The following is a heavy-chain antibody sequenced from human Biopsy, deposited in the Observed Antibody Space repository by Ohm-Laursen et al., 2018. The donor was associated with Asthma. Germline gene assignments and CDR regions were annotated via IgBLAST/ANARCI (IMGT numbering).Heavy chain of an antibody. Sequence: SLRLSCSASEFTFSNYGMRWLRQTPGKAMDWVAGISFDGSNKNYTDSVKGRFTISKDNSRNTLHLQMNSLRAEDTAVYYCAKDVFPGWELRRGPDSWGQGTLVTVSS. J-gene: IGHJ4*02. CDR1: EFTFSNYG. V-gene: IGHV3-30*18. CDR2: ISFDGSNK. D-gene: IGHD1-26*01. CDR3: AKDVFPGWELRRGPDS.